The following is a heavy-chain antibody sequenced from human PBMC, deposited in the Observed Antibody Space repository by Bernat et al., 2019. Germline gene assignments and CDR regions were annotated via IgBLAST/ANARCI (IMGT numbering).Heavy chain of an antibody. CDR3: AKERWLQLYYFDY. Sequence: QVQLVESGGGVVQPGRSLRLSCAASGFTFSSYGMHWVRQAPGKGLEWVAVIWYDGSNKYYADSVKGRFTISRDNSKNTLYLQMNSLRAEDTAVYYCAKERWLQLYYFDYWGQGTLVTVSS. J-gene: IGHJ4*02. V-gene: IGHV3-33*06. CDR2: IWYDGSNK. CDR1: GFTFSSYG. D-gene: IGHD5-24*01.